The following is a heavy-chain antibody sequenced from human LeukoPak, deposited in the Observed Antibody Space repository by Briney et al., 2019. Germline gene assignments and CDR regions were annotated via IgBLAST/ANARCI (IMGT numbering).Heavy chain of an antibody. J-gene: IGHJ3*02. CDR2: IYYSDSRQM. CDR3: ARRPPALGAFDI. Sequence: SETLSLTCTVSGGSISGSSCYWGWIRQSPGRGLEWIGSIYYSDSRQMFYNPSLKSRVTMSADTSKNQFSLRVTSVTAADTAVYYCARRPPALGAFDIWGQGTMVSVSS. CDR1: GGSISGSSCY. V-gene: IGHV4-39*01.